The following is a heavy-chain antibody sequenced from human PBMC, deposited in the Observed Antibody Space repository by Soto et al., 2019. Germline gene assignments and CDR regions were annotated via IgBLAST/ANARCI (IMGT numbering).Heavy chain of an antibody. CDR1: GGSLSTYGYS. J-gene: IGHJ3*02. Sequence: SETLSLTCAVSGGSLSTYGYSWNWIRQPPGKGLEWVGYIYHSGSTFYNPSLESRVTMSLDRSKKQISLKLNSVTAADTAVYFCASGWCRDGYNFCDFDIWGLGTLVTVSS. CDR3: ASGWCRDGYNFCDFDI. CDR2: IYHSGST. D-gene: IGHD2-8*02. V-gene: IGHV4-30-2*01.